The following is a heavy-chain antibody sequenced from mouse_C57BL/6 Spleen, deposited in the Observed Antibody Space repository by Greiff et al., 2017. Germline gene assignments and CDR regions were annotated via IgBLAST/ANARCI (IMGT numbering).Heavy chain of an antibody. CDR1: GFTFSNYW. Sequence: EVQLQESGGGLVQPGGSMKLSCVASGFTFSNYWMTWVRQSPEKGLEWVAPIRLKSDNYATHYAESVKGRFTISRDDSKSSVYLQMNNLRAEDTGIYYCTGPHYYGSTSWFAYWGQGTLVTVSA. D-gene: IGHD1-1*01. CDR3: TGPHYYGSTSWFAY. V-gene: IGHV6-3*01. CDR2: IRLKSDNYAT. J-gene: IGHJ3*01.